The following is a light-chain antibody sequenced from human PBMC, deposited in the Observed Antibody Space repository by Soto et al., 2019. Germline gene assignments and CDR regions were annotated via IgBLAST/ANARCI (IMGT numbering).Light chain of an antibody. Sequence: EIVMTQSAATLSVSPGERATLSCRPSQSVGSNLAWYQQKPGQAPRLLIYAASTRATGIPARFSGSGSGTDFTLTISSLQSEDFAVYYCQQYNVWPLTFGGETKVEIE. CDR1: QSVGSN. CDR3: QQYNVWPLT. V-gene: IGKV3-15*01. CDR2: AAS. J-gene: IGKJ4*01.